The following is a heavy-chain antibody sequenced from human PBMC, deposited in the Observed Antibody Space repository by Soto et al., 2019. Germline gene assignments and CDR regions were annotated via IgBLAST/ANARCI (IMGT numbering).Heavy chain of an antibody. J-gene: IGHJ6*01. CDR2: MDPNSGVS. D-gene: IGHD3-3*01. Sequence: ASVKVSCKASGYTFTSNDSPWVRQAPGQGLEWMGGMDPNSGVSGYAQRFQVRVTMPRNTSITTAHMELRSLTSEDTAVYSCVRTRKLSFWRTGFDV. CDR1: GYTFTSND. V-gene: IGHV1-8*01. CDR3: VRTRKLSFWRTGFDV.